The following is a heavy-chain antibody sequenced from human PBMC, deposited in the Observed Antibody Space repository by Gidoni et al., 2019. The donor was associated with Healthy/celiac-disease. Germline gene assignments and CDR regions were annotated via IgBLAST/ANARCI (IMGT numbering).Heavy chain of an antibody. V-gene: IGHV3-23*01. Sequence: EVQLLEAGGGLVQPGGSLRPSCAASGFAFSRYAMSWVRQAPGNGLEWVSAISGSGGSTYYADSVKGRFTISRDNAKNTRYLQMNSLRAEDTAVYYCAKVGLGIRDYYYGMDVWGQGTTVTVSS. CDR2: ISGSGGST. J-gene: IGHJ6*02. D-gene: IGHD7-27*01. CDR3: AKVGLGIRDYYYGMDV. CDR1: GFAFSRYA.